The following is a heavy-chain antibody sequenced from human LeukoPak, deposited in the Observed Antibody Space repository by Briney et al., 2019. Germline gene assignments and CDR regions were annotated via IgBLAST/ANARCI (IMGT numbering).Heavy chain of an antibody. CDR1: GVSVSSGSYY. D-gene: IGHD2-2*01. Sequence: SETLSLTCTVSGVSVSSGSYYWSWIRQPPGKGLEWIGYIYYSESTNYNPSLKSRVTISVDTSKNQFSLKLSSVTAADTAVYYCARDQVVPAAGARYYYYGMDVWGKGTTVTVSS. CDR2: IYYSEST. J-gene: IGHJ6*04. CDR3: ARDQVVPAAGARYYYYGMDV. V-gene: IGHV4-61*01.